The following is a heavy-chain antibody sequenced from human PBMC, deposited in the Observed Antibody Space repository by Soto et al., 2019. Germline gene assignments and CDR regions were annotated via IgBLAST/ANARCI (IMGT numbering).Heavy chain of an antibody. CDR3: ARMGVVVPAAILLDYCYGMDV. V-gene: IGHV1-2*02. D-gene: IGHD2-2*02. Sequence: ASVKVSCKASGYTFTGYYMHWVRQAPGQGLEWMGWINPNSGGTNYAQKFQGRVTMTRDTSISTAYMELSRLRSDDTAVYYCARMGVVVPAAILLDYCYGMDVWGQGTTVTVSS. CDR1: GYTFTGYY. J-gene: IGHJ6*02. CDR2: INPNSGGT.